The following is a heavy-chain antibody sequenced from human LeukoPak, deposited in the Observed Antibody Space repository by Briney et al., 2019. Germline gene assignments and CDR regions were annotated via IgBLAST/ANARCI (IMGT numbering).Heavy chain of an antibody. D-gene: IGHD3-22*01. CDR1: GFTFSSYW. Sequence: GGSLRLSCAASGFTFSSYWMSWVRQAPGKGLEWVANIKHDASEKYFMESLKGGFTISRDKAKNTLYLQMNSLRAEDTAVYYCARGYYDSNAQLFDYWGQGTLVTVSS. V-gene: IGHV3-7*01. CDR3: ARGYYDSNAQLFDY. J-gene: IGHJ4*02. CDR2: IKHDASEK.